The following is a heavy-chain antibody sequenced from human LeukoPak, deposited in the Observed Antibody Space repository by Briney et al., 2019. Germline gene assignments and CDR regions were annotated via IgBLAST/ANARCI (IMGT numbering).Heavy chain of an antibody. V-gene: IGHV1-8*01. J-gene: IGHJ6*03. CDR1: GYSFTTYD. CDR3: ARGPQAPGYCSGGSCYSFYYYYMDV. CDR2: TNPNSGNT. D-gene: IGHD2-15*01. Sequence: ASVKVSCKASGYSFTTYDINWVRQAAGQGLEWVAWTNPNSGNTGYAQKFQGRVTMTRNTSISTAYMELSSLRSEDTAVYYCARGPQAPGYCSGGSCYSFYYYYMDVWGKGTTVTVSS.